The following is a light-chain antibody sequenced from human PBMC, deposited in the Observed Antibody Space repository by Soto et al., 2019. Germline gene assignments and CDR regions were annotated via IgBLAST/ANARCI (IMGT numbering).Light chain of an antibody. Sequence: IQLTQSPSSLSASVGDRVTITCRASQGISSYLAWYQQKPGKAPKLLIDAASTLQSGVPSRFSGSGSGTDFTLTNSSLQPEDFATYYCQQLNSYPYTFGEGTKLEIK. V-gene: IGKV1-9*01. CDR1: QGISSY. CDR2: AAS. J-gene: IGKJ2*01. CDR3: QQLNSYPYT.